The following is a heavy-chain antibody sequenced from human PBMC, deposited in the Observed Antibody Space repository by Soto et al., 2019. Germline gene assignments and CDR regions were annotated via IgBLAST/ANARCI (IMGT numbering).Heavy chain of an antibody. Sequence: GESLKISCAASGFTFSNAWMSWVRQAPGKGLEWVGRIKSKTDGGTTDYAAPVKGRFTISRDDSKNTLYLQMNSLKTEDTAVYYCTTDRYYYGSGEFDYWGQGTLVTVSS. CDR2: IKSKTDGGTT. V-gene: IGHV3-15*01. CDR1: GFTFSNAW. CDR3: TTDRYYYGSGEFDY. D-gene: IGHD3-10*01. J-gene: IGHJ4*02.